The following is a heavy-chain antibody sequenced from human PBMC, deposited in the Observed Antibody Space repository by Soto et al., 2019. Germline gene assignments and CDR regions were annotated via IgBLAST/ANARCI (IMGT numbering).Heavy chain of an antibody. CDR2: IDYSGTT. CDR1: GGSISSSSYF. D-gene: IGHD1-26*01. CDR3: ARHSASVGVQFTF. Sequence: PSETLSLTCSVSGGSISSSSYFWGWIRQPPGMGPEWIGSIDYSGTTYYNPSLKTRVTISVDTSKNQFSLRLNSVTASDTAVYYCARHSASVGVQFTFWGQGTLVTVSS. J-gene: IGHJ4*02. V-gene: IGHV4-39*01.